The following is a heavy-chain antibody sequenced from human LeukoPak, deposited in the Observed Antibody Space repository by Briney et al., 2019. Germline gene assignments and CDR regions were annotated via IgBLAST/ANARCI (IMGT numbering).Heavy chain of an antibody. D-gene: IGHD6-19*01. V-gene: IGHV4-39*01. J-gene: IGHJ4*02. CDR1: GGSISSSSYY. Sequence: SETLSLTCTVSGGSISSSSYYWGWIRQPPGKGLEWIGSIYYSGSTYYNPSLKSRVTISVDTSKNQFSLKLSSVTAADTAVYYCARLIAVAGTAPYYFDYWGQGTLVTVSS. CDR3: ARLIAVAGTAPYYFDY. CDR2: IYYSGST.